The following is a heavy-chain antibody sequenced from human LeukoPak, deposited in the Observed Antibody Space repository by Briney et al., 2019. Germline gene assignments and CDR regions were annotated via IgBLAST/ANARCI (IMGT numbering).Heavy chain of an antibody. CDR1: GYTFTGYY. D-gene: IGHD4-17*01. V-gene: IGHV1-69*13. CDR3: AIFQGTYGDNDNDF. Sequence: ASVKVSCKASGYTFTGYYMHWVRQAPGKGLEWMGGIIPMINTPKYAQRFQGRVSITADESTSTGYMEVSSLRSEDTAVYYCAIFQGTYGDNDNDFWGQGTLVTVSS. J-gene: IGHJ4*02. CDR2: IIPMINTP.